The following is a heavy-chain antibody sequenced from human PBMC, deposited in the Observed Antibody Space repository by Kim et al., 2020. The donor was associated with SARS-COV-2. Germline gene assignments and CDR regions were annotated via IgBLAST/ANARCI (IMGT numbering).Heavy chain of an antibody. V-gene: IGHV3-21*01. CDR1: GFTFSSYS. CDR2: ISSSSSYI. D-gene: IGHD5-12*01. CDR3: ARDPGSTDGYNYYYYYYYGMDV. J-gene: IGHJ6*02. Sequence: GGSLRLSCAASGFTFSSYSMNWVRQAPGKGLEWVSSISSSSSYIYYADSVKGRFTISRDNAKNSLYLQMNSLRAEDTAVYYCARDPGSTDGYNYYYYYYYGMDVWGQGTTVTVSS.